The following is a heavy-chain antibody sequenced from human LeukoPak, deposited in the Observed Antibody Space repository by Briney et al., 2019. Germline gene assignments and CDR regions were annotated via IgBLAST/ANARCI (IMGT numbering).Heavy chain of an antibody. J-gene: IGHJ3*02. D-gene: IGHD7-27*01. CDR1: GGSLSSGGYY. V-gene: IGHV4-31*03. CDR2: IHYSGKT. Sequence: SETLSLTCTVSGGSLSSGGYYWSWIRQHPGKGLEWVVYIHYSGKTYYNPSLESRLAMSVDTSKNQFSLELSSVTAADTAVYYCARVGRKRTGDDAFDIWGQGTMVTVSS. CDR3: ARVGRKRTGDDAFDI.